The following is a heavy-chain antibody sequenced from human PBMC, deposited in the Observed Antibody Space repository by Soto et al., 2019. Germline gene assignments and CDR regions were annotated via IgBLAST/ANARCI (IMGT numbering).Heavy chain of an antibody. Sequence: QVQLVESGGGVVQPGRSLRLSCAASGFTFSSYGMHWVRQAPGKGLEWVAVIWYDGSNKYYADSVKGRFTISRDNSKNTLYLQMNSLRAEDTAVYYCARDAGTVIAAVLTFYGMDVWGQGTTVTVSS. J-gene: IGHJ6*02. CDR2: IWYDGSNK. V-gene: IGHV3-33*01. D-gene: IGHD6-13*01. CDR1: GFTFSSYG. CDR3: ARDAGTVIAAVLTFYGMDV.